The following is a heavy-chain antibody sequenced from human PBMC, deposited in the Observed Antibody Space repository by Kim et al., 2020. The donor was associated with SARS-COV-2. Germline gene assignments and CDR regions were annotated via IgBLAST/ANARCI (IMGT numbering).Heavy chain of an antibody. CDR1: GYTFTSYG. CDR2: ISAYNGNT. V-gene: IGHV1-18*04. CDR3: ARDHADYGDFSYFDY. Sequence: ASVKVSCKASGYTFTSYGISWVRQAPGQGLEWMGWISAYNGNTNYAQKLQGRVTMTTDTSTSTAYMELRSLRSDDTAVYYCARDHADYGDFSYFDYWGQGTLVTVSS. J-gene: IGHJ4*02. D-gene: IGHD4-17*01.